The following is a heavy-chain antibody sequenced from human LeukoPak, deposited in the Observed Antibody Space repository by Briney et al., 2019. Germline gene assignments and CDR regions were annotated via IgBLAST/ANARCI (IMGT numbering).Heavy chain of an antibody. CDR3: ARGSRYQLLLIDY. D-gene: IGHD2-2*01. Sequence: QPGGSLRLSCAASGFTVSSNYMSWVRQAPGKGLEWVSVIYSGGSTYYADSVKGRFTISRDNAKNTLYLQMNSLRAEDTAVYFCARGSRYQLLLIDYWGQGTLVTVSS. CDR1: GFTVSSNY. J-gene: IGHJ4*02. V-gene: IGHV3-66*01. CDR2: IYSGGST.